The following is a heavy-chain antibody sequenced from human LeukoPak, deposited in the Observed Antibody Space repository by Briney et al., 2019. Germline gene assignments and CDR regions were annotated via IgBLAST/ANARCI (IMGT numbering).Heavy chain of an antibody. Sequence: ASVKVSCKASGYTFTSYGISWVRQAPGQGLEWMGWISAYNGNTNYAQKLQGRVTMTTDTSTSTAYMELRSLRSDDTAAYYCARDEAALDAFDIWGQGTMVTVSS. D-gene: IGHD6-25*01. J-gene: IGHJ3*02. CDR2: ISAYNGNT. V-gene: IGHV1-18*01. CDR3: ARDEAALDAFDI. CDR1: GYTFTSYG.